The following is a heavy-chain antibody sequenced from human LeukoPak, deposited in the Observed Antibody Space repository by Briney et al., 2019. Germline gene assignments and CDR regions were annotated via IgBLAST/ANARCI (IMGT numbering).Heavy chain of an antibody. CDR3: ARVPYYYDSSGYSAFDI. Sequence: TLSLTCTVSGGSISSGSYYWSWIRQPAGKGLEWIGRIYTSGSTNYNPSLKSRVTISVDTSKNQFSLKLSSVTAADTAVYYCARVPYYYDSSGYSAFDIWGQGTMVTVSS. J-gene: IGHJ3*02. CDR1: GGSISSGSYY. V-gene: IGHV4-61*02. D-gene: IGHD3-22*01. CDR2: IYTSGST.